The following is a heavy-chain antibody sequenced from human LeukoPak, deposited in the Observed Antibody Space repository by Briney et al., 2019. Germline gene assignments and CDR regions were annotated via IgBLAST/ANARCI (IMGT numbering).Heavy chain of an antibody. V-gene: IGHV4-59*12. CDR3: ASRRPRGYYFDY. J-gene: IGHJ4*02. Sequence: SETLSLTCTVSGGSISGYYWSWIRQPPGKGLEWIGYIYSSGTTNYNPSLKSQITISVDKSKNQFSLKLSSVTAADTAVYYCASRRPRGYYFDYWGQGTLVTVSS. CDR2: IYSSGTT. CDR1: GGSISGYY. D-gene: IGHD3-10*01.